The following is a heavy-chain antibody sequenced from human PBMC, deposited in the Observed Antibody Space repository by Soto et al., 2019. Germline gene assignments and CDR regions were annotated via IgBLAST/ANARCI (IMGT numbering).Heavy chain of an antibody. CDR2: IRSKANSYAT. CDR1: GFTFSGSA. J-gene: IGHJ4*02. V-gene: IGHV3-73*01. CDR3: TVTYYDILTGLFVDNY. Sequence: PGGSLRLSCAASGFTFSGSAMHWVRQASGKGLEWVGRIRSKANSYATAYAASVKGRFTISRDDSKNTAYLQMNSLKTEDTVVYYCTVTYYDILTGLFVDNYWGQGTLVTVSS. D-gene: IGHD3-9*01.